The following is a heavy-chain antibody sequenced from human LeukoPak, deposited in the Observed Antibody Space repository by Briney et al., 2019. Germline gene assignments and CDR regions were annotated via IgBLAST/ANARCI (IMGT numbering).Heavy chain of an antibody. J-gene: IGHJ4*02. CDR1: GFTFSSYA. Sequence: QTGGSLRLSCAASGFTFSSYAMHWVRQAPGKGLEWVAVISHDGSNKYYADSVKGRFTISRDNSKNTLYLQMNSLRAEDTAVYYCAKITGDYSSSWFEFDYWGQGTLVTVSS. CDR3: AKITGDYSSSWFEFDY. CDR2: ISHDGSNK. V-gene: IGHV3-30*18. D-gene: IGHD6-13*01.